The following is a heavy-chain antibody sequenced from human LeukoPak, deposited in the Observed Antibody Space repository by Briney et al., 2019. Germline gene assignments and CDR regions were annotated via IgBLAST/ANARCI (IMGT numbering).Heavy chain of an antibody. J-gene: IGHJ4*02. D-gene: IGHD3-3*01. V-gene: IGHV3-48*03. CDR2: ISSSGSTI. Sequence: PGGSLRLSCAASGFTFSSYEMNWVRQAPGKGLEWVSYISSSGSTIYYADSVKGRFTISRDDAKNSLYLQMNSLRAEDTAVYYCARELRYDFWSGFDYWGQGTLVTVSS. CDR3: ARELRYDFWSGFDY. CDR1: GFTFSSYE.